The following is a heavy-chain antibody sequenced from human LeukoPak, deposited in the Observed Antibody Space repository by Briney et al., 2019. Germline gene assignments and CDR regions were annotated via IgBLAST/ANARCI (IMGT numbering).Heavy chain of an antibody. CDR2: ISSSGSTI. CDR1: GFAFSDYY. V-gene: IGHV3-11*04. J-gene: IGHJ6*03. D-gene: IGHD3-3*01. Sequence: PGGSLRLSCAASGFAFSDYYMSWIRQAPGKGLEWVSYISSSGSTIYYADSVKGRFTISRDNAKNSLYLQMNSLRAEDTAVYYCAKEGGPNYDFWSGYYTPYYYYMDVWGKGTTVTVSS. CDR3: AKEGGPNYDFWSGYYTPYYYYMDV.